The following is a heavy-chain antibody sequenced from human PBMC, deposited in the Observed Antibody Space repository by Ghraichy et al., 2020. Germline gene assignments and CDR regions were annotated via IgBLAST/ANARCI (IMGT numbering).Heavy chain of an antibody. CDR3: ARGELLLRGNGMDV. CDR1: GGTFSSYA. V-gene: IGHV1-69*13. D-gene: IGHD1-26*01. J-gene: IGHJ6*02. Sequence: SVKVSCKASGGTFSSYAISWVRQAPGQGLEWMGGIIPIFGTANYAQKFQGRVTITADESTSTAYMELSSLRSEDTAVYYCARGELLLRGNGMDVWGQGTTVTVSS. CDR2: IIPIFGTA.